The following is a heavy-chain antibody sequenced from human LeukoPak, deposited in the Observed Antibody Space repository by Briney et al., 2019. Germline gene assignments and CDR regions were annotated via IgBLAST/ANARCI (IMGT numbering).Heavy chain of an antibody. CDR3: ARELDSLVVVTDFGMDV. CDR2: ISSSSSTI. J-gene: IGHJ6*02. V-gene: IGHV3-48*01. CDR1: GFTFSSYS. Sequence: GGSLRLPCAASGFTFSSYSMNWVRQAPGKGLEWVSYISSSSSTIYYADSVKGRFTISRDNAKNSLYLQMNSLRAEDTAVYYCARELDSLVVVTDFGMDVWGQGTTVTVSS. D-gene: IGHD2-21*02.